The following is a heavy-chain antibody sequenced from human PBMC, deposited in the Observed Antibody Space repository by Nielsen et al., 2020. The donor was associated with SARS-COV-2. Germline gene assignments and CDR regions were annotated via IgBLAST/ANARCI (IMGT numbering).Heavy chain of an antibody. J-gene: IGHJ6*03. CDR1: GFALSDYG. CDR2: IRMSDGAT. CDR3: AKELEVCCHYLDV. D-gene: IGHD5/OR15-5a*01. V-gene: IGHV3-48*02. Sequence: GESLKISCKASGFALSDYGMDWVRQGQGRGMEGLAHIRMSDGATQYADSVRGRFTISRDNAKNSLYLQMNSLRDADTAVYFCAKELEVCCHYLDVLGKGTTVTVSS.